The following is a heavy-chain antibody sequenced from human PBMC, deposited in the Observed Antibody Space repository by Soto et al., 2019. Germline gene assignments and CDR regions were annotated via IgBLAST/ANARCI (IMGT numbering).Heavy chain of an antibody. Sequence: QVQLQESGPGLVKPSGTLSLTCTVSGGSISNNNWWSWVRQTPEKGLEWIGQIYHSGNTNYNPSLTSLVSMSVDKSKNQFSLKMNSATAADTAVYYCARFLPGFVGENEAFDFWGHGTLVTVSS. CDR3: ARFLPGFVGENEAFDF. D-gene: IGHD3-3*01. V-gene: IGHV4-4*02. CDR2: IYHSGNT. J-gene: IGHJ4*01. CDR1: GGSISNNNW.